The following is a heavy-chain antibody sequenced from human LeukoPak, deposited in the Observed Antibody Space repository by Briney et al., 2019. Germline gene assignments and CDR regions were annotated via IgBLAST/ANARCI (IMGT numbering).Heavy chain of an antibody. Sequence: SVKVSCKASGGTFSSYAISWVRQAPGQGLEWMGGIIPIFGTANYAQKFQGRVTITADESTSTAYMELSSLRSEDTAVYYCARRVWYQEEVVRFDYWGQGTLVTVSS. J-gene: IGHJ4*02. CDR2: IIPIFGTA. D-gene: IGHD2-15*01. CDR3: ARRVWYQEEVVRFDY. V-gene: IGHV1-69*13. CDR1: GGTFSSYA.